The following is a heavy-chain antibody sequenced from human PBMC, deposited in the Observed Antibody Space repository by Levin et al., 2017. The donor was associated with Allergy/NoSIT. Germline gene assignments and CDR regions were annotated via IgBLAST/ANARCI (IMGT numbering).Heavy chain of an antibody. CDR3: ARALGTAVAPYYYYYGMDV. V-gene: IGHV3-74*01. D-gene: IGHD6-19*01. CDR2: INSDGSST. J-gene: IGHJ6*02. Sequence: LPGGSLRLSCAASGFTFSSYWMHWVRQAPGKGLVWVSRINSDGSSTSYADSVKGRFTISRDNAKNTLYLQMNSLRAEDTAVYYCARALGTAVAPYYYYYGMDVWGQGTTVTVSS. CDR1: GFTFSSYW.